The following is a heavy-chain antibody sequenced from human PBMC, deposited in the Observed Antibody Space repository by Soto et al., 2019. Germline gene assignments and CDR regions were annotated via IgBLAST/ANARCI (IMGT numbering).Heavy chain of an antibody. Sequence: QVQLQESGPGLVKPSETLSLTCTVSGGSISTYYWSWIRQPPGKGLEWIGYIDYNGRTNYNPSLESRVTISLDTSKSQFSLKLSSVSAADAAVYYCARDGSGYDFWSGPYFFDYWGPGTLVTVSS. CDR1: GGSISTYY. V-gene: IGHV4-59*01. CDR2: IDYNGRT. CDR3: ARDGSGYDFWSGPYFFDY. D-gene: IGHD3-3*01. J-gene: IGHJ4*02.